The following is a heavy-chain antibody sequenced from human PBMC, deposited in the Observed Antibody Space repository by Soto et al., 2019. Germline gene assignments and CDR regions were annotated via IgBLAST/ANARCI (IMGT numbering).Heavy chain of an antibody. Sequence: PGGSLRLSCAASGFTFSSYSMNWVRQAPGKGLEWVSSISSSSSYIYYADSVKGRFTISRDNAKNSLYLQMNSLRAEDTAVYFCAREGGDPPYYYFGLDVWGQGTTVTVSS. D-gene: IGHD6-25*01. CDR1: GFTFSSYS. CDR2: ISSSSSYI. V-gene: IGHV3-21*01. J-gene: IGHJ6*02. CDR3: AREGGDPPYYYFGLDV.